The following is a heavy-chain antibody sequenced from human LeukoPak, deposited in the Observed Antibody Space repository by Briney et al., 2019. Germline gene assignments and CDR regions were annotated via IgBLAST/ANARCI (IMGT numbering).Heavy chain of an antibody. V-gene: IGHV3-7*03. CDR1: GFDFIYYR. CDR3: ARRIVVFGSRGEDYFDY. Sequence: GGSLRLSCAASGFDFIYYRMTWVRQAPGKGLEWVANINQDGGERYYVDSVKGRFTISRDNAQNSVHLQMSSLSAEDTAMYFCARRIVVFGSRGEDYFDYWGQGTLVTVTS. CDR2: INQDGGER. D-gene: IGHD3-10*01. J-gene: IGHJ4*02.